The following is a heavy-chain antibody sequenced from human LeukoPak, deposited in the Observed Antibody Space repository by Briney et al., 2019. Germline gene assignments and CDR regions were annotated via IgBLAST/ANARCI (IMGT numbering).Heavy chain of an antibody. J-gene: IGHJ4*02. Sequence: SETLSLTCTVSGGSISSSSYYWGWIRQPPGKGLEWIGSIYYSGSTYYNPSLKSRVTISVDKSKNQFSLKLSSVTAADTAVYYCARSQSCTNGVCYQDHSGSYRLPFDYWGQGTLVTVSS. CDR3: ARSQSCTNGVCYQDHSGSYRLPFDY. D-gene: IGHD2-8*01. CDR1: GGSISSSSYY. CDR2: IYYSGST. V-gene: IGHV4-39*07.